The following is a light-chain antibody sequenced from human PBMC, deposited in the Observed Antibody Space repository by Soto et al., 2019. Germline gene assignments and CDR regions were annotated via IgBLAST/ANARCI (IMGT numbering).Light chain of an antibody. CDR2: LGS. Sequence: DLVVTQSPLSLPVTPGEPASMSCRASQSLLHTNGINYLHWYLQKPGQSPQLLIYLGSNRASGVPDRFSGSGSGTECTLRISRVEAEDVGIYYCMQALQKPSTFGQGTKVDIK. V-gene: IGKV2-28*01. CDR3: MQALQKPST. CDR1: QSLLHTNGINY. J-gene: IGKJ1*01.